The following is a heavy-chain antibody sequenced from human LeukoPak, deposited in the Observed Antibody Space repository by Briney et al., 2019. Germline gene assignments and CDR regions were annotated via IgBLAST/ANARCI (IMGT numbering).Heavy chain of an antibody. CDR1: GGSISSSPHY. D-gene: IGHD3-10*01. Sequence: PSETLSLTCTVSGGSISSSPHYWGWIRQPPGKGLEWIGSISYSGTTYYSPSLKSRLSMSVDTSKNQFSLKLSSVTAADTAVYYCARGSSYMDVWGKGTAVTVSS. CDR2: ISYSGTT. V-gene: IGHV4-39*07. J-gene: IGHJ6*03. CDR3: ARGSSYMDV.